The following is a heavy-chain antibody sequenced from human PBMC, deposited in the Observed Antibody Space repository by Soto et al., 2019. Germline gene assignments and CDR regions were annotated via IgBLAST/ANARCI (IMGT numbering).Heavy chain of an antibody. V-gene: IGHV3-23*01. CDR3: AKFYGGKSAHTYTLDP. CDR2: INTSGGST. Sequence: EVQLLESGGDLVQPGGSLRLSCAASGFTFSTYAMSWVRQAPGKGLEWVSTINTSGGSTYYADSVKGRFTISRDNSKNTLYLQMNSLSPEDPAVYYCAKFYGGKSAHTYTLDPWRQGTLVTVSS. D-gene: IGHD2-15*01. J-gene: IGHJ5*02. CDR1: GFTFSTYA.